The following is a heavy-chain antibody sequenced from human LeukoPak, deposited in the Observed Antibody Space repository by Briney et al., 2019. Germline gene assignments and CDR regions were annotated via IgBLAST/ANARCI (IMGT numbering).Heavy chain of an antibody. CDR2: VHPCDSYT. Sequence: GGSLKISGKGSGYSYTNYWIGWARQMPGKGLEWRGSVHPCDSYTRHSTSFPGQVNISADKSISTAYLQWSSLKASDTAMYYCARHGYSGYYRQFHYWGQGSLVTVSS. CDR3: ARHGYSGYYRQFHY. J-gene: IGHJ4*02. CDR1: GYSYTNYW. D-gene: IGHD5-12*01. V-gene: IGHV5-51*01.